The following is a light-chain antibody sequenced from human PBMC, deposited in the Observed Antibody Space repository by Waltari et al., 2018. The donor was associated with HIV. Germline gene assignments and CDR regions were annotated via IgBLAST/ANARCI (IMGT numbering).Light chain of an antibody. CDR2: QDS. Sequence: SYELTQPPSVSVSPGQTASITCSGDKLVSKFVSWYQQKPGKSPVFVIYQDSKRPSGILERFSGSNSGNTATLTISGTQAMEEADYYCQAWDSGTAVFGGGTKLTGL. CDR1: KLVSKF. J-gene: IGLJ2*01. CDR3: QAWDSGTAV. V-gene: IGLV3-1*01.